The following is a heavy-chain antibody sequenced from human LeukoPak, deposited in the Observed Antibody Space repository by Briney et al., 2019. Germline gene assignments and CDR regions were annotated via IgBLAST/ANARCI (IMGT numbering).Heavy chain of an antibody. CDR2: ISSGSNSI. J-gene: IGHJ4*02. D-gene: IGHD3-3*01. CDR1: GFTFSSYT. V-gene: IGHV3-21*04. Sequence: GGSLRLSCGASGFTFSSYTMIWVRQAPGKGLEWVSSISSGSNSIYYADSVKGRFTISRDNAKKSLYLQMNSLRAEDTAVYYCAKVGFSEMEWLLYSDHWGQGTLVTVSS. CDR3: AKVGFSEMEWLLYSDH.